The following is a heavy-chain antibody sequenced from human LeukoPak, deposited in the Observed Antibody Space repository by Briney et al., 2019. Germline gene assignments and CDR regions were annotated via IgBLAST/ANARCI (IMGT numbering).Heavy chain of an antibody. CDR2: ISSSSSYI. CDR3: ARERSNWHGNEFDY. V-gene: IGHV3-21*01. Sequence: PGGSLRLSCAASGFTFSSYSMNWVRQAPGKGLEWVSSISSSSSYIYYADSVKGRFTISRDNAKNSLYLQMNSLRAEDTAVYYCARERSNWHGNEFDYWGQGTLVTVSS. D-gene: IGHD1-1*01. CDR1: GFTFSSYS. J-gene: IGHJ4*02.